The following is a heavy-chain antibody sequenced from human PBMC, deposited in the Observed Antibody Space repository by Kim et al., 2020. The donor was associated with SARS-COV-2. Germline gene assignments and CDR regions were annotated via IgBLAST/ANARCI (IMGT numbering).Heavy chain of an antibody. J-gene: IGHJ4*02. CDR3: ARVDYYDSSGYYLDY. V-gene: IGHV1-69*01. D-gene: IGHD3-22*01. Sequence: QKFQGRVTITADESTSTAYMELSSLRFEDTAVYYCARVDYYDSSGYYLDYWGQGTLVSVSS.